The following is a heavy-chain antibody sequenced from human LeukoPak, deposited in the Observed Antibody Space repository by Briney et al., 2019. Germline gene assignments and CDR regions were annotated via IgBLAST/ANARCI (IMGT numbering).Heavy chain of an antibody. Sequence: GGSLRLSCTASGFAFGDYAVNWFRQAPGKGLEWVGFIRSKTFGGTTDYAASVRGRFTLSRDDSKSIAYLQMNSLKTEDTAVYYCSAQRDGPKYYYFDYWGQGTLVTVSS. CDR1: GFAFGDYA. CDR2: IRSKTFGGTT. CDR3: SAQRDGPKYYYFDY. D-gene: IGHD5-24*01. V-gene: IGHV3-49*03. J-gene: IGHJ4*02.